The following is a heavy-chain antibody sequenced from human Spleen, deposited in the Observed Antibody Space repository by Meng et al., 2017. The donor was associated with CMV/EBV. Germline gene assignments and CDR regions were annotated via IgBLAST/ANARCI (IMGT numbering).Heavy chain of an antibody. V-gene: IGHV3-23*03. CDR2: IYSGGSST. CDR3: AGSTVVNVGGY. CDR1: GFTFSSYA. J-gene: IGHJ4*02. D-gene: IGHD4-23*01. Sequence: GESLKISCAASGFTFSSYAMSWVRQAPGKGLEWVSVIYSGGSSTYYADSVKGRFTISRDNSKNTLYLQMNSLTADDTAVYYCAGSTVVNVGGYWGRGSLVTVSS.